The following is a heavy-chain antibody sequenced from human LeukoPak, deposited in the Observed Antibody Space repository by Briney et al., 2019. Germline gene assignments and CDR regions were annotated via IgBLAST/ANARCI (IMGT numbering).Heavy chain of an antibody. Sequence: PGESLKISCKGSGYSFRSYWIGWVRQMPGKGLEWMGNIYPGDSDTRYSPSFQGQVTISADKSISTAYLQWDSLKASDTAVYFCARQELGSYYLFDYWGQGTLVTVSS. CDR3: ARQELGSYYLFDY. D-gene: IGHD1-26*01. CDR2: IYPGDSDT. J-gene: IGHJ4*02. CDR1: GYSFRSYW. V-gene: IGHV5-51*01.